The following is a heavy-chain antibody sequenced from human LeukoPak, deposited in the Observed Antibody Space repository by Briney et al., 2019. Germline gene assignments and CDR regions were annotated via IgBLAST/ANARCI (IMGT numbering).Heavy chain of an antibody. Sequence: SVKVSCKASGGTFINYAINWVRQAPGQGLEWMGGVLPIFNKTNYAQKFQGRVTITTDEFTSAAYMELSSLRSEDTAVYYCVRDGRKYYDSSVLDYFDYWGQGTLVTVSS. D-gene: IGHD3-22*01. CDR3: VRDGRKYYDSSVLDYFDY. CDR1: GGTFINYA. J-gene: IGHJ4*02. V-gene: IGHV1-69*05. CDR2: VLPIFNKT.